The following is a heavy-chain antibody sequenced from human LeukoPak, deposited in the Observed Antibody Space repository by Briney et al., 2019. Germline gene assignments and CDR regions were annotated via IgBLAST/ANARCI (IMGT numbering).Heavy chain of an antibody. V-gene: IGHV4-59*01. Sequence: SEALSLTCTVSGGSISSYYWSWIRQPPGKGPEWIGYIYYSGSTNYNPSLKSRVTISVDTSKNQFSLKLSSVTAADTAVYYCARSSFSWFDPWGQGTLVTVSS. D-gene: IGHD6-6*01. CDR1: GGSISSYY. CDR2: IYYSGST. J-gene: IGHJ5*02. CDR3: ARSSFSWFDP.